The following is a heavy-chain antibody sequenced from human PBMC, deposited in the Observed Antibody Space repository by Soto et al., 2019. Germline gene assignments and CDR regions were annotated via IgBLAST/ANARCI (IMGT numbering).Heavy chain of an antibody. D-gene: IGHD6-6*01. CDR3: ARGNKADVEYSSSSEYFQH. CDR1: GYSFTSYW. J-gene: IGHJ1*01. V-gene: IGHV5-51*01. CDR2: IYPGDSDT. Sequence: GESLKISCKGSGYSFTSYWIGWVRQMPGKGLEWMGIIYPGDSDTRYSPSFQGQVTISADKSISTAYLQWSSLKASDTAMYYCARGNKADVEYSSSSEYFQHWGQGTLVTVSS.